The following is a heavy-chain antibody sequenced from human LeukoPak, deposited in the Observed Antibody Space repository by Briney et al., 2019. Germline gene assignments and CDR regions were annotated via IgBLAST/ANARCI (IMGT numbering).Heavy chain of an antibody. J-gene: IGHJ6*02. CDR1: GFTFSDYY. D-gene: IGHD3-10*01. Sequence: PGGSLRLSCAASGFTFSDYYMSWIRQAPGKGLEWVSYISSSGSTIYYADSEKGRFTISRYNAKNSLYLQMNSLRAEDTAVYYCARRLSYYYYYYGMDVWGQGTTVTVSS. CDR2: ISSSGSTI. V-gene: IGHV3-11*01. CDR3: ARRLSYYYYYYGMDV.